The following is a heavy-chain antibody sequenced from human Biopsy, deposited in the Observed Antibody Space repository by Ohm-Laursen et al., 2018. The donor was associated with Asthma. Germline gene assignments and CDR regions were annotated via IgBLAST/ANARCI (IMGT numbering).Heavy chain of an antibody. V-gene: IGHV4-39*01. CDR3: ARHWDWGSFFDY. J-gene: IGHJ4*02. D-gene: IGHD7-27*01. CDR1: GGSMSSSSYY. CDR2: ISYTGSA. Sequence: GTLSLTCTVSGGSMSSSSYYWGWIRQPPGKGLEWMGSISYTGSAYNNPSLKSRVTISIATSKNHFSLNLSSVTAADTAVYYCARHWDWGSFFDYWGQGTPVTVSS.